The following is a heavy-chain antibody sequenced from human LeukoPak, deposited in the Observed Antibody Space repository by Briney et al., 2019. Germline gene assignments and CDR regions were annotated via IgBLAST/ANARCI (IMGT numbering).Heavy chain of an antibody. CDR2: MYYSGST. D-gene: IGHD1-26*01. Sequence: SETLSLTCTVSGGSISSSHYYWGWIRQPPGKGLEWIGIMYYSGSTYYNPSLKSRVTISVDTSKNQFSLKLSSVTAADTAVYYCARWSVGATTGFDYWGQGTLVTVSS. CDR3: ARWSVGATTGFDY. CDR1: GGSISSSHYY. V-gene: IGHV4-39*07. J-gene: IGHJ4*02.